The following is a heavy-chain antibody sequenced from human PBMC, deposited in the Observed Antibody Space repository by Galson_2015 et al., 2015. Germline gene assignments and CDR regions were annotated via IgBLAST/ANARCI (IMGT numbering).Heavy chain of an antibody. Sequence: QSGAEVKKPGESLKISCKGSGYSFASYWIGWVRQMPGKGLEWMGIIYPGDSDTRYSPSFQGQVTISGDKSISTAYLQWGSLKASDPAMYYCARLVGAAAARRVEYWGQGTLVIVSS. D-gene: IGHD2-15*01. V-gene: IGHV5-51*01. CDR1: GYSFASYW. J-gene: IGHJ4*02. CDR3: ARLVGAAAARRVEY. CDR2: IYPGDSDT.